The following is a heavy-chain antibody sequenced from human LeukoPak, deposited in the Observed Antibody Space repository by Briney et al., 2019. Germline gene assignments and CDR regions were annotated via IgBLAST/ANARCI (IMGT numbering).Heavy chain of an antibody. CDR3: TTGITAAGALSSYYYYYYGMDV. J-gene: IGHJ6*02. D-gene: IGHD6-13*01. CDR2: IKSKTDGGTT. CDR1: GFTFSNAW. V-gene: IGHV3-15*01. Sequence: PGGSLRLSCAASGFTFSNAWMSWVRQAPGKGLEWVGRIKSKTDGGTTDYAAPVNGRFTILRDDSKNTLYLQMNSLKTEDTAVYYCTTGITAAGALSSYYYYYYGMDVWGQGTTVTVSS.